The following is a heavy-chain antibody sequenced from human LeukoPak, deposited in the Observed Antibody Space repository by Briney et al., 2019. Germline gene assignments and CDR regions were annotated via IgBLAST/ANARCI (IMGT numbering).Heavy chain of an antibody. Sequence: PSETLSLTCAVYGGSFSGYYWSWIRQPPGKGLEWIGEINHSGSTNYNPSLKSRVTISVDTSKNQFSLKLSSATAADTAVYYCARGYITMVRGVLDVWGQGTMVTVSS. CDR3: ARGYITMVRGVLDV. V-gene: IGHV4-34*01. D-gene: IGHD3-10*01. CDR1: GGSFSGYY. J-gene: IGHJ3*01. CDR2: INHSGST.